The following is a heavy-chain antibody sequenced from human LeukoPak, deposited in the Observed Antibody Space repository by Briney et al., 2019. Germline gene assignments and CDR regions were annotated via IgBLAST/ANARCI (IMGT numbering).Heavy chain of an antibody. Sequence: SETLSLTCTVSGGSISSYYWSWIRQPAGKGLEWIGRIYTSGSTNYNPSLKSRVTMSVDTSKNQFSLKLSSVTAADTAVYYCARGGAYDILTGYSTDPYFDYWGQGTLVTVSS. CDR2: IYTSGST. D-gene: IGHD3-9*01. CDR3: ARGGAYDILTGYSTDPYFDY. V-gene: IGHV4-4*07. CDR1: GGSISSYY. J-gene: IGHJ4*02.